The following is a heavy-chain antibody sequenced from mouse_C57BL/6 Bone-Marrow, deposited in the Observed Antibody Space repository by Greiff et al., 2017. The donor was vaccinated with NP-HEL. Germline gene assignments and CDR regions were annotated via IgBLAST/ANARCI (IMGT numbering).Heavy chain of an antibody. D-gene: IGHD1-1*01. Sequence: VQLQQSGPELVKPGASVKISCKASGYTFTDYYMNWVKQSHGKSLEWIGDINPNNGGTSYNQKFKGKATLTVDKSSSTAYMELRSLTSEDSAVYYCAFITTVGYYFDYWGQGTTLTVSS. CDR2: INPNNGGT. CDR3: AFITTVGYYFDY. J-gene: IGHJ2*01. CDR1: GYTFTDYY. V-gene: IGHV1-26*01.